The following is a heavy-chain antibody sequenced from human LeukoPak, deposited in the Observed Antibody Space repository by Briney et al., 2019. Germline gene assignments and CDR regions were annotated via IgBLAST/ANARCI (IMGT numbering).Heavy chain of an antibody. J-gene: IGHJ2*01. CDR2: ISYDGSNK. V-gene: IGHV3-30*04. CDR1: GFTFSSYA. Sequence: GGSLRLSCAASGFTFSSYAMHWVRQAPGKGLEWVAVISYDGSNKYYADSVKGRFTISRDNSKSTLYLQMNSLRAEDTAVYYCAKEGVQTPTDWYFDLWGRGTLVTVSS. D-gene: IGHD1-26*01. CDR3: AKEGVQTPTDWYFDL.